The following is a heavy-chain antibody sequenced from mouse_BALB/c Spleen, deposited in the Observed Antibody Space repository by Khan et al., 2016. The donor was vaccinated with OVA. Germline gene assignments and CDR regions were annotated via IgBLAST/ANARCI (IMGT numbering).Heavy chain of an antibody. CDR2: IKYSGST. CDR3: AKLGTISTVVVTDFDF. D-gene: IGHD1-1*01. J-gene: IGHJ2*01. V-gene: IGHV3-2*02. CDR1: GYSITSDYA. Sequence: VQLKESGPGLVKPSQSLSLTCTVTGYSITSDYAWNWIRQFPGNKLEWMGYIKYSGSTSYNPSLKSRISISRDTSKNQFFLQLNSVTTEDTATYYCAKLGTISTVVVTDFDFWGQGTTLTVSS.